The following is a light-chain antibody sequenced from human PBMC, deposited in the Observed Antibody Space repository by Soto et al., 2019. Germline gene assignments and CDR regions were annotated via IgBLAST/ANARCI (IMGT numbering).Light chain of an antibody. Sequence: EIVLTQSPGTLSLSPGERATLSCRASQSVSSNLAWYQQKPGQAPRLLIYGASTRATGIPARFSGSGSGTEFTLTISSLQSEDFAVYYCQRYNNWQWTFGQGTKV. J-gene: IGKJ1*01. V-gene: IGKV3-15*01. CDR2: GAS. CDR1: QSVSSN. CDR3: QRYNNWQWT.